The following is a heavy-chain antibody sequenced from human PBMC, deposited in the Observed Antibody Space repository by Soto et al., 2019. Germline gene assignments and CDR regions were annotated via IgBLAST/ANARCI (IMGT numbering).Heavy chain of an antibody. CDR2: ISTSSSTI. J-gene: IGHJ4*02. V-gene: IGHV3-48*02. Sequence: GGSLRLSCAASGFTFSSYSMNWVRRAPGTGLEWVSYISTSSSTIYYADSLKGRFTISRDNAKNSLYLQMNSLRDEDTAVYYCARVDSSGYYQHFDYWGQGSLVTVSS. CDR3: ARVDSSGYYQHFDY. CDR1: GFTFSSYS. D-gene: IGHD3-22*01.